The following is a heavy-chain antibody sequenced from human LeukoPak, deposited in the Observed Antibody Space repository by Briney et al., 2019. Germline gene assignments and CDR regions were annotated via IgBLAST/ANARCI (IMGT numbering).Heavy chain of an antibody. Sequence: PGGSLRLSCAASGFTFSSYAMSWVRQAPGKGLEWVSAISGSGGSTYYADSVKGRFTISRDNSKNTLYLQMNSLRAEDTAVYYCARDTMGIVVVPAATLGFDYWGQGTLVTVSS. CDR3: ARDTMGIVVVPAATLGFDY. J-gene: IGHJ4*02. V-gene: IGHV3-23*01. CDR2: ISGSGGST. CDR1: GFTFSSYA. D-gene: IGHD2-2*03.